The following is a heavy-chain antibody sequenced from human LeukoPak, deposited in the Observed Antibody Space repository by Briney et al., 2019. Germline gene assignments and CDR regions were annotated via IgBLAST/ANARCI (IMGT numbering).Heavy chain of an antibody. CDR2: TYYRSKWYN. CDR3: ARAIVKVGATRKYNWFDP. V-gene: IGHV6-1*01. J-gene: IGHJ5*02. Sequence: SQTLSLTCAISEDSVSSNSAAWNWIRQSPSRGLEWLGRTYYRSKWYNDYAVSVKSRITINPDTSKNQFSLQLNSVTPEDTAVYYCARAIVKVGATRKYNWFDPWGQGTLVTVSS. CDR1: EDSVSSNSAA. D-gene: IGHD1-26*01.